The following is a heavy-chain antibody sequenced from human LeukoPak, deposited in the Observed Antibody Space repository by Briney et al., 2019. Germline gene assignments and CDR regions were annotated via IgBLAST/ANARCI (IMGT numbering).Heavy chain of an antibody. V-gene: IGHV3-48*03. CDR1: GFTFSSYE. CDR2: ISSSGSTI. J-gene: IGHJ6*04. CDR3: AELGITMIGGV. D-gene: IGHD3-10*02. Sequence: GGSLRLSCAASGFTFSSYEMNWVRQAPGKGLEWGSYISSSGSTIYYADSVKGRFTISRENAKNSLYMKMNSLRAEDTAVYYCAELGITMIGGVWGKGTTVTISS.